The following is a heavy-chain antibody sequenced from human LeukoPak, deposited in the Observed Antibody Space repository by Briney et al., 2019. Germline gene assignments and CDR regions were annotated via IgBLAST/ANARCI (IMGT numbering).Heavy chain of an antibody. CDR1: GFTFSSYS. CDR2: ISSSSSYI. Sequence: GGSLRLSCAASGFTFSSYSMNWVRQAPGKGLEWVSSISSSSSYIYYADSVKGRFTISRDNAKNSLYLQMNSLRAEDTAVYHCARDYYDSSGYYTRGDYWGQGTLVTVSS. CDR3: ARDYYDSSGYYTRGDY. D-gene: IGHD3-22*01. V-gene: IGHV3-21*01. J-gene: IGHJ4*02.